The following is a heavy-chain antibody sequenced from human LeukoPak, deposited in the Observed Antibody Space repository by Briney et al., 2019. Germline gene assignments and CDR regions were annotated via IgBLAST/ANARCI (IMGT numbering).Heavy chain of an antibody. CDR2: IYYSGST. V-gene: IGHV4-59*01. Sequence: PSETLSLTCTVSGGSMSSYYWSWIRQPPGKGLEWIGYIYYSGSTNYNPSLKSRVTISVDTSKNQFSLKLSSVTAADTAVYYCARVAIRYSYGYWFDPWGQGTLVTVSS. D-gene: IGHD5-18*01. CDR1: GGSMSSYY. J-gene: IGHJ5*02. CDR3: ARVAIRYSYGYWFDP.